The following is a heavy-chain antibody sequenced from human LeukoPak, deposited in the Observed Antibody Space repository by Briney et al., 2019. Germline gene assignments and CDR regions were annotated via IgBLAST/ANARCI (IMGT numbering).Heavy chain of an antibody. Sequence: SETLSLTCTVSGGSISSSSYYWGWIRQPPGKGLEWIGSIYYSGSTYYNPSLKSRVTISVDTSKNQFSLKLSPVTAADTAVYYCARQRITMIVVVIRRSYYFDYWGQGTLVTVSS. D-gene: IGHD3-22*01. J-gene: IGHJ4*02. CDR1: GGSISSSSYY. V-gene: IGHV4-39*01. CDR3: ARQRITMIVVVIRRSYYFDY. CDR2: IYYSGST.